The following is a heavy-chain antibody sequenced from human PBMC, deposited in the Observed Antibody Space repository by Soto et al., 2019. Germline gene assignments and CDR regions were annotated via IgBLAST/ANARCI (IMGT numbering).Heavy chain of an antibody. Sequence: QLQLVESGGGVVQPGRSLRLSCAASGFTFSSYAMHWVRQAPGKGLEWVAVISYDGSNKYYADSVKGRFAISRDNSKKTLFLSLQILRAEHWAVYYCARVYITSVIIWGSDYWGQGTLVTVSS. CDR2: ISYDGSNK. V-gene: IGHV3-30*09. D-gene: IGHD4-17*01. CDR3: ARVYITSVIIWGSDY. CDR1: GFTFSSYA. J-gene: IGHJ4*02.